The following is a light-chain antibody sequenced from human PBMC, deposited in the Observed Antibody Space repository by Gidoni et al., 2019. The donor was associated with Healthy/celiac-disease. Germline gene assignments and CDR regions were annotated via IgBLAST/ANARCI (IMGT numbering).Light chain of an antibody. CDR2: GAS. CDR1: QSVSSN. J-gene: IGKJ1*01. Sequence: EILMTQSPATLSVSPGERATLSCRASQSVSSNLAWYQQKPGQAPRLLIYGASTRATGIPARFSGSGSGTECTLTISSRQSEDFAVYYCQKYNNWPWTFGQGTKVEIK. CDR3: QKYNNWPWT. V-gene: IGKV3-15*01.